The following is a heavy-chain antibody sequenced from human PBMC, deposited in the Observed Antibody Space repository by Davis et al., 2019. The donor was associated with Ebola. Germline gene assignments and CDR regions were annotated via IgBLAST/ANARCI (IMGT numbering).Heavy chain of an antibody. CDR2: IYYSGST. J-gene: IGHJ6*02. Sequence: PSETLSLTCTVSGGSISSYYWSWIRQPPGKGLEWIGYIYYSGSTNYNPSLKSRVTISVDTSKNQFSLKLSSVTAADTAVYYCARDCSGGSCYSGGYYGMDVWGQGTTVTVSS. CDR1: GGSISSYY. CDR3: ARDCSGGSCYSGGYYGMDV. D-gene: IGHD2-15*01. V-gene: IGHV4-59*01.